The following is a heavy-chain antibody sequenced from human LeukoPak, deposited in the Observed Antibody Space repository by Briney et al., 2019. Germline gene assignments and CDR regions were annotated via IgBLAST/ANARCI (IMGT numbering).Heavy chain of an antibody. Sequence: GGSLGLSCAASGFTVSSNYMSWVRQAPGKGLEWVSVIYSGGSTYYADSVKGRFTISRDNSKNTLYLQMNSLRAEDTAVYYCAGTRSYYYYGMDVWGQGTTVTVSS. CDR1: GFTVSSNY. D-gene: IGHD5-24*01. V-gene: IGHV3-66*01. CDR2: IYSGGST. CDR3: AGTRSYYYYGMDV. J-gene: IGHJ6*02.